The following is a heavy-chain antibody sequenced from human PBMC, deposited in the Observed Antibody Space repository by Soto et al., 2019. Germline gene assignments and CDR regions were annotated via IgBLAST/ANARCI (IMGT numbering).Heavy chain of an antibody. D-gene: IGHD5-18*01. Sequence: PSETLSLTCTVSGGSISNYYWSWIRHPPGKGLDCIGYIYYTGSTNYNPSLKSRVTISVDTSKNQFSLKLGSVTAADTAIYYCARVIVMGYSYAFDYWGQGSRVTVSS. V-gene: IGHV4-59*01. CDR1: GGSISNYY. CDR3: ARVIVMGYSYAFDY. CDR2: IYYTGST. J-gene: IGHJ4*02.